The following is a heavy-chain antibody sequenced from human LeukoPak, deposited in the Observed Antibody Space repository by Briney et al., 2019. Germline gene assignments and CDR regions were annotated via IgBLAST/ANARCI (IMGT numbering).Heavy chain of an antibody. CDR2: IYPGDSDT. CDR3: ASSGLAVTTERYYYYYGMDV. J-gene: IGHJ6*02. Sequence: GESLKISCKGSGCSFTSYWIGWVRQMPGKGLEWMGIIYPGDSDTRYSPSFQGQVTISADKSISTAYLQWSSLKASDTAMYYCASSGLAVTTERYYYYYGMDVWGQGTTVTVSS. D-gene: IGHD4-17*01. CDR1: GCSFTSYW. V-gene: IGHV5-51*01.